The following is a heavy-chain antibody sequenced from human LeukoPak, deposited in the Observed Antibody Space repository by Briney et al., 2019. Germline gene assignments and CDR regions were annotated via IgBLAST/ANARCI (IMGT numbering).Heavy chain of an antibody. V-gene: IGHV1-2*06. J-gene: IGHJ6*02. CDR2: INPNNGAT. Sequence: ASVTVSCTASGYTFTGYYMHWVRQAPGQGLEWMGRINPNNGATNYAQKLQGRVTITGDTSISTAYMELSSLRSDDTAVYYCARLDEYSSSSRYYGMDVWGQGTTVTVSS. CDR3: ARLDEYSSSSRYYGMDV. CDR1: GYTFTGYY. D-gene: IGHD6-6*01.